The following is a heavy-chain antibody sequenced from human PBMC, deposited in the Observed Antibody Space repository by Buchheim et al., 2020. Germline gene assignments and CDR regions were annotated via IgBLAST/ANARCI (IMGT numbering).Heavy chain of an antibody. Sequence: QSQVVQSGSEVKKPGASVTLSCKASGYSFSSYGITWVRRAPGQGLEWIGWINTYNGFTKYAQKFQGRVTLTTDRPTSTAYMELRNLRSDDTAVYHCARVNSGSAPGRWLDAWGQGTL. CDR3: ARVNSGSAPGRWLDA. D-gene: IGHD1-26*01. V-gene: IGHV1-18*01. J-gene: IGHJ5*02. CDR1: GYSFSSYG. CDR2: INTYNGFT.